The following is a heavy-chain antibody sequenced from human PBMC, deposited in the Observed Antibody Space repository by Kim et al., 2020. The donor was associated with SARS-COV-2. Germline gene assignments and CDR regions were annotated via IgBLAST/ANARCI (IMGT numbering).Heavy chain of an antibody. D-gene: IGHD3-22*01. CDR2: ISSSSSYI. CDR1: GFTFSSYS. J-gene: IGHJ6*02. V-gene: IGHV3-21*01. CDR3: ARDFEVATIFYYDSSGYNAGGHIYYGMDV. Sequence: GGSLRLSCAASGFTFSSYSMNWVRQAPGKGLEWVSSISSSSSYIYYADSVKGRFTISRDNAKNSLYLQMNSLRAEDTAVYYCARDFEVATIFYYDSSGYNAGGHIYYGMDVWGQGTTVTVSS.